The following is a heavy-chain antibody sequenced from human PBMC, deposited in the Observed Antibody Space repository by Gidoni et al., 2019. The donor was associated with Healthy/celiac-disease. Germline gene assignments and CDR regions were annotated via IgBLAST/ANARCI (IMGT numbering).Heavy chain of an antibody. J-gene: IGHJ4*02. V-gene: IGHV3-33*01. Sequence: QVQLVESGGGVVQPGRSLRLSCAASGFTFCSYGMHWVRQAPGKGLEWVAVIWYDGSNKYYADSVKGRFTISRDNSKNTLYLQMNSLRAEDTAVYYCARDRDGDRLDYWGQGTLVTVSS. CDR1: GFTFCSYG. CDR2: IWYDGSNK. CDR3: ARDRDGDRLDY. D-gene: IGHD4-17*01.